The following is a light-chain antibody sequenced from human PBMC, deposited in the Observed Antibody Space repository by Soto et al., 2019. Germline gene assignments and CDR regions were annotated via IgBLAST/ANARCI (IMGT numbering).Light chain of an antibody. CDR1: QSVNSNF. J-gene: IGKJ2*01. Sequence: EIVLTQSPDTLSLSQGERVTLSCRASQSVNSNFLSWYQQKPGQAPRLLIYGASSRAAGIPDTFSGSGSGTDFTLTISRLEPEDFAVYYCQQFGSSSYTFGQGTKLEI. V-gene: IGKV3-20*01. CDR2: GAS. CDR3: QQFGSSSYT.